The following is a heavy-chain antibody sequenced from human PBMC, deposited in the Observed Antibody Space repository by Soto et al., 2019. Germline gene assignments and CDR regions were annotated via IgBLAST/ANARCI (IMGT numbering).Heavy chain of an antibody. CDR2: IIPLFGTT. CDR1: EGTFSNYA. CDR3: ARDHSTYGDYAVKGLRD. Sequence: QVQLVQSGAEVKKPGSSVKVSCKASEGTFSNYAISWVRQAPGQGLEWMGGIIPLFGTTNYAQKFQGRVTITADESTSTAYMELNSLTSEDTAVYYCARDHSTYGDYAVKGLRDWGQGVLVTVSS. J-gene: IGHJ4*02. D-gene: IGHD4-17*01. V-gene: IGHV1-69*01.